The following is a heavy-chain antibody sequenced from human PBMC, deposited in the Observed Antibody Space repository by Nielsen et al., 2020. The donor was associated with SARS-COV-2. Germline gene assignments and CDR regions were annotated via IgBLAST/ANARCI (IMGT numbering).Heavy chain of an antibody. J-gene: IGHJ6*02. CDR3: ARDTYYYDSSGYYYPSYYYYGMDV. D-gene: IGHD3-22*01. CDR1: GFTFSSYW. Sequence: GESLKISCAAPGFTFSSYWMHWVRQAPGKGLVWVSRINSDGSSTSYADSVKGRFTISRDNAKNTLYLQMNSLRAEDTAVYYCARDTYYYDSSGYYYPSYYYYGMDVWGQGTTVTVSS. V-gene: IGHV3-74*01. CDR2: INSDGSST.